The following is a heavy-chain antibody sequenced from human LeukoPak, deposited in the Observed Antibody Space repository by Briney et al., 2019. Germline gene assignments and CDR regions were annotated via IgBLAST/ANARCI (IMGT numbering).Heavy chain of an antibody. V-gene: IGHV3-53*01. CDR3: ASSRDSHDCSGGRCSYYYHYLGMDV. D-gene: IGHD2-15*01. J-gene: IGHJ6*02. Sequence: GGSLRLSCAVSGFTVNSNYMNWVRQAPGKGPEWVSVIYSGTSTYYADSVQGRFTISRDNAKNTLYLQMDSLRAEDTAVYYCASSRDSHDCSGGRCSYYYHYLGMDVWGQGTTVIVSS. CDR1: GFTVNSNY. CDR2: IYSGTST.